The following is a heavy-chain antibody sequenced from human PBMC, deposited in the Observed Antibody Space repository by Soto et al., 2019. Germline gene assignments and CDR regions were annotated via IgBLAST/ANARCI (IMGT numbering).Heavy chain of an antibody. V-gene: IGHV4-4*02. Sequence: SETLSLTCGVSGGTVASSHWWSWVRQSPGRGLEWIGNVYHTGDTNFNPSLQSRVTFSVDKSNNQFSLRLTSVTAADTAVYFCAIEIETAGGNNYFDPWGPGTLVTVSS. J-gene: IGHJ5*02. CDR3: AIEIETAGGNNYFDP. D-gene: IGHD2-21*02. CDR1: GGTVASSHW. CDR2: VYHTGDT.